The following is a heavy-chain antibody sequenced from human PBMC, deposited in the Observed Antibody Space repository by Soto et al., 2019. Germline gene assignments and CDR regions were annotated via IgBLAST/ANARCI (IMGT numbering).Heavy chain of an antibody. D-gene: IGHD6-19*01. J-gene: IGHJ3*02. Sequence: LRLSCTASGFIFRNYVMTWVRQAPGKGLEWVSSIIGSGGTTYYTDSVKGRFTISRDNSKNSLYLQINSLRAEDTAVYYCARGRSSGWYVVAFDIWGQGTMVTVSS. V-gene: IGHV3-23*01. CDR1: GFIFRNYV. CDR3: ARGRSSGWYVVAFDI. CDR2: IIGSGGTT.